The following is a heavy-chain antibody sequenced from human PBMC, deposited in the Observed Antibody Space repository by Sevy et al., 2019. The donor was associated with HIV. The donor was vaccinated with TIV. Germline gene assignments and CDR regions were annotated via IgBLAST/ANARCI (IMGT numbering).Heavy chain of an antibody. CDR3: ARDQGLSRTTYYDYVWGSYRLKGDFDY. CDR2: IKQDGSEK. D-gene: IGHD3-16*02. CDR1: GFTFSSYW. V-gene: IGHV3-7*01. Sequence: GGSLRLSCAASGFTFSSYWMSWVRQAPGKGLEWVANIKQDGSEKYYVDSVKGRFTISRDNAKNSLYLQMNSRRAEDTAVYYCARDQGLSRTTYYDYVWGSYRLKGDFDYWGQGTLVTVSS. J-gene: IGHJ4*02.